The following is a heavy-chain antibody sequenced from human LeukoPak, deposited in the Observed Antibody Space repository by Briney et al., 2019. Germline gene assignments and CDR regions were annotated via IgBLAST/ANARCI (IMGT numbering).Heavy chain of an antibody. J-gene: IGHJ4*02. D-gene: IGHD3-22*01. CDR2: IDYSGST. CDR3: ARQNYYDSSCLDY. CDR1: GGSINSNYYY. V-gene: IGHV4-39*01. Sequence: PSETLSLTCTVSGGSINSNYYYWGWIRQPPGKGLEWIGSIDYSGSTYYNPSLKSRVTISVDTSKNQFSLKLSSVTAADTAVYYCARQNYYDSSCLDYWGQGTLVTVSS.